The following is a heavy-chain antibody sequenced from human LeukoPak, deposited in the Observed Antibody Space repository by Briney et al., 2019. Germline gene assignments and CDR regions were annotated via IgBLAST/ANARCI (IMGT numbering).Heavy chain of an antibody. D-gene: IGHD1-14*01. CDR3: ARQTTQYVGTAGVFDY. CDR1: GFTFDDYA. Sequence: GSLRLSCAASGFTFDDYAMHWVRQAPGKGLEWVSLISWDGGSTYYADSVKGRFTISRDNSKNSLYLQMNSLRAEDTALYYCARQTTQYVGTAGVFDYWGQGTLVTVSS. J-gene: IGHJ4*02. V-gene: IGHV3-43D*03. CDR2: ISWDGGST.